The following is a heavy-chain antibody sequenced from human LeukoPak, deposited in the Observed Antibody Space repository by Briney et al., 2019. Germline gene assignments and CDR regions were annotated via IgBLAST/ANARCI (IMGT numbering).Heavy chain of an antibody. CDR2: ISYDGSNK. D-gene: IGHD5-24*01. J-gene: IGHJ6*02. V-gene: IGHV3-30*04. CDR1: GFTFSSYA. Sequence: PGRSLRLSCAASGFTFSSYAMHWVRQAPGKGLEWVAVISYDGSNKYYADSVKGRFTISRDNSKNTLYLQMNSLRAEDTAVYYCAKEETVEIDYYYYGMDVWGQGTTVTVSS. CDR3: AKEETVEIDYYYYGMDV.